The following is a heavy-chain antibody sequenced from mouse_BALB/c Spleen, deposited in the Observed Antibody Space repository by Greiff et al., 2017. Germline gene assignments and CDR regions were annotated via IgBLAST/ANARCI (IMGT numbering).Heavy chain of an antibody. Sequence: VQLQQSGAELVRPGALVKLSCKASGFTFTDYYMHWVKQRPEQGLEWIGWIDPENGNTIYDPKFKGKASITADTSSNTAYLQLSSLTSEDTAVYCCTRGDNYDWAYWGQGTLVTVSA. CDR2: IDPENGNT. CDR3: TRGDNYDWAY. D-gene: IGHD1-3*01. J-gene: IGHJ3*01. CDR1: GFTFTDYY. V-gene: IGHV14-1*02.